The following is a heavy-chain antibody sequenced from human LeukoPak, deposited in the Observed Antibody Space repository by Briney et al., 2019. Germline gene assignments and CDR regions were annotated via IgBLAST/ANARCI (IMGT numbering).Heavy chain of an antibody. D-gene: IGHD2-15*01. J-gene: IGHJ4*02. CDR2: ISSSGSTI. V-gene: IGHV3-11*01. Sequence: GRSLRLSCAASGFTFSDYYMSWIRQAPGKGLEWVSYISSSGSTIYYADSVKGRFTISRDNAKNSLYLQMNSLRAEDTAVYYCAKELEDIVVVVAASHFDYWGQGTLVTVSS. CDR3: AKELEDIVVVVAASHFDY. CDR1: GFTFSDYY.